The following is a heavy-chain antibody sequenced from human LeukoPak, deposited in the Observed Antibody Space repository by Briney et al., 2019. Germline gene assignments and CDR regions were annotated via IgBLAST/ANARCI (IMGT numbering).Heavy chain of an antibody. J-gene: IGHJ4*02. CDR2: ISWNSGSI. CDR1: GFTFSSYG. Sequence: HTGGSLRLSCAASGFTFSSYGMHWVRQAPGKGLEWVSGISWNSGSIGYADSVKGRFTISRDNAKTSLYLQMNSLRAEDTALYYCAKDLGPGSMATSPGFDYWGQGTLVTVSS. D-gene: IGHD5-24*01. V-gene: IGHV3-9*01. CDR3: AKDLGPGSMATSPGFDY.